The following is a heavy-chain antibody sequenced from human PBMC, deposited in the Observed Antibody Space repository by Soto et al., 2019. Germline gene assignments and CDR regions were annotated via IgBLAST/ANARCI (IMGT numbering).Heavy chain of an antibody. CDR3: ASSFGSGWTAFDI. V-gene: IGHV1-18*01. J-gene: IGHJ3*02. D-gene: IGHD6-19*01. CDR2: INAYNGNT. CDR1: GYTFTSYA. Sequence: ASVKVSCKASGYTFTSYAMHWVRQAPGQRLEWMGWINAYNGNTNYAQKLQGRVTMTTDTSTSTAYMELRSLRSDDTAVYYCASSFGSGWTAFDIWGQGTMVTVSS.